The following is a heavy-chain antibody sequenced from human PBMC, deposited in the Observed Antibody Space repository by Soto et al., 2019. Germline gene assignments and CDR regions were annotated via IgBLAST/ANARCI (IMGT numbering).Heavy chain of an antibody. CDR3: TTDPHSTGTKY. CDR2: IKGKTEGGTT. D-gene: IGHD1-1*01. Sequence: GGSLRLSCAASGFTFSDAWMSWVRQAPGAGLEWVGRIKGKTEGGTTDYAAPVKGRFTISRDASKTTLYLQMNGLKTEDTAVYYCTTDPHSTGTKYWGQGTLVTVSS. CDR1: GFTFSDAW. V-gene: IGHV3-15*01. J-gene: IGHJ4*02.